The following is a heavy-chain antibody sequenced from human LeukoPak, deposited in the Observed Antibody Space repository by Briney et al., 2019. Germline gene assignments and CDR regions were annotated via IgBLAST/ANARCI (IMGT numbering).Heavy chain of an antibody. CDR1: GGSISSSSYY. CDR3: ARHVAVNSRYYYYYYMDV. CDR2: IYYSGST. V-gene: IGHV4-39*01. Sequence: PSETLSLTRTVSGGSISSSSYYWGWIRQPPGKGLEWIGSIYYSGSTYYNPSLKSRVTISVDTSKNQFSLKLSSVTAADTAVYYCARHVAVNSRYYYYYYMDVWGKGTTVTVSS. D-gene: IGHD4-23*01. J-gene: IGHJ6*03.